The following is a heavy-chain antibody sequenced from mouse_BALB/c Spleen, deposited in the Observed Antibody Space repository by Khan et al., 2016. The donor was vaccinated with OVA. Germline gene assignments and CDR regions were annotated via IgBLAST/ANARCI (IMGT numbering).Heavy chain of an antibody. CDR2: ISSGGTST. V-gene: IGHV5-6*01. CDR3: GRQEGSCGSSYYFDY. Sequence: EVELVESGGDLVKPGGSLKLSCAASGFTSSSYGMSWVRQTPDKRLEWVATISSGGTSTYYHDSVTGRFTISRDNAKHTLYLQMRGLTSADTAMSYCGRQEGSCGSSYYFDYWGQGTTLTVSS. CDR1: GFTSSSYG. J-gene: IGHJ2*01. D-gene: IGHD1-1*01.